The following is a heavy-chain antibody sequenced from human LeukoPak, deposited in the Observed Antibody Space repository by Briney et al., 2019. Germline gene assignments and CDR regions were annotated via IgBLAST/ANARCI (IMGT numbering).Heavy chain of an antibody. CDR1: GGSISSSNW. V-gene: IGHV4-4*02. Sequence: SETLSLTCAVSGGSISSSNWLSWVRQPPGKGLEWIGEIYHSGSTYYNPSLKSRVTISVDTSKNQFSLKLSSVTAADTAVYYCAREALYCSSTSCYAAGAFDYWGQGTLVTVSS. D-gene: IGHD2-2*01. CDR3: AREALYCSSTSCYAAGAFDY. J-gene: IGHJ4*02. CDR2: IYHSGST.